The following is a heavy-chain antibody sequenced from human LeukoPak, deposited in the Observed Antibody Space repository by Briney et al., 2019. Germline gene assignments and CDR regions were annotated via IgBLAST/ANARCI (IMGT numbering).Heavy chain of an antibody. J-gene: IGHJ4*02. V-gene: IGHV3-23*01. CDR2: ISGSGGST. D-gene: IGHD3-10*01. Sequence: GGFLRLSCAASGFTFSSYAMSWVRQAPGKGLEWVSAISGSGGSTYYADSVKGRFTISRDNSKNTLYLQMNSLRAEDTAVYYCAKAAARRGRLNYFDYWGQGTLVTVSS. CDR1: GFTFSSYA. CDR3: AKAAARRGRLNYFDY.